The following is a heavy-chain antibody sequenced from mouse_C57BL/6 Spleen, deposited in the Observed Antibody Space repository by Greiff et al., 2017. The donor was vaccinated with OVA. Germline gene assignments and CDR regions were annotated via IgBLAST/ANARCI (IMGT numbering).Heavy chain of an antibody. J-gene: IGHJ1*03. D-gene: IGHD1-2*01. CDR2: INYDGSST. CDR1: GFTFSDYY. CDR3: ARDGYAYWYFDV. Sequence: VQLKESEGGLVQPGSSMKLSCTASGFTFSDYYMAWVRQVPEKGLEWVANINYDGSSTYYLDSLKSRFIISRDNAKNILYLQMSSLKSEDTATYYCARDGYAYWYFDVWGTGTTVTVSS. V-gene: IGHV5-16*01.